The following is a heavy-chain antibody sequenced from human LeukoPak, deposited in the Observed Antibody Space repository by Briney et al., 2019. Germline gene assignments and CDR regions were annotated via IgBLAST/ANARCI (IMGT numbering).Heavy chain of an antibody. J-gene: IGHJ4*02. Sequence: GGSLRLSCLVSGFTFSTYVMHWVRQAPGKGLEYVSAISSNGDNTYYADSVKGRFTISRDNSKNTLYIQMSSLRADDTAVYYCVRGTGYWGQGTLVTVSS. CDR2: ISSNGDNT. V-gene: IGHV3-64D*06. CDR3: VRGTGY. CDR1: GFTFSTYV.